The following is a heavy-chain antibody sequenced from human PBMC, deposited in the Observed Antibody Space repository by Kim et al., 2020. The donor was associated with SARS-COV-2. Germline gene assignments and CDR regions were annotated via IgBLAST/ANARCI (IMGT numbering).Heavy chain of an antibody. V-gene: IGHV3-53*01. D-gene: IGHD3-10*01. CDR2: IYSGGST. CDR1: GFIVSSNY. J-gene: IGHJ6*02. Sequence: GGSLRLSCAASGFIVSSNYMSWVRQAPGKGLEWVSVIYSGGSTYYADSVKGRFTISRDNSKNTLYLQMNSLRAEDTAVYYGARPIIGGNYGMDVWGQGTTVTVSS. CDR3: ARPIIGGNYGMDV.